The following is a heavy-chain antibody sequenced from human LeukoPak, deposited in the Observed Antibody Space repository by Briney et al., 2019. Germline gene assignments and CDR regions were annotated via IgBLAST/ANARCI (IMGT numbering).Heavy chain of an antibody. J-gene: IGHJ4*02. V-gene: IGHV4-39*07. CDR2: INHSGST. CDR1: GGSISSSSYY. CDR3: ARDGEVVVAATGTFDY. Sequence: PSETLSLTCTVSGGSISSSSYYWSWIRQPPGKGLEWIGEINHSGSTNYNPSLKSRVTISVDTSKNQFSLKLSSVTAADTAVYYCARDGEVVVAATGTFDYWGQGTLVTVSS. D-gene: IGHD2-15*01.